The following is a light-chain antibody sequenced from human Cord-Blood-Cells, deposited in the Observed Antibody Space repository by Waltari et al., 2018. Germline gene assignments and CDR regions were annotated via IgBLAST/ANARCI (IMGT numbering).Light chain of an antibody. CDR2: EGS. J-gene: IGLJ1*01. V-gene: IGLV2-23*01. Sequence: QSALTQPASVSGSPGQSITISCTGPSSDVGSYNLVSWYQQHPGQAPKLMSSEGSKRPSGVSNRCSGSKSGNTASLTISGLQAEDEADYYCCSYAGSSYVFGTGTKVTVL. CDR1: SSDVGSYNL. CDR3: CSYAGSSYV.